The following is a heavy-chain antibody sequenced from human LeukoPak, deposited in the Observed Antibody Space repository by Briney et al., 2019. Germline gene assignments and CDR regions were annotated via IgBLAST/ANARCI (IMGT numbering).Heavy chain of an antibody. CDR3: ARDFITIFGVVMGYMDV. J-gene: IGHJ6*03. D-gene: IGHD3-3*01. V-gene: IGHV3-30-3*01. Sequence: GGSLRLSCAASGFTFSSYAMHWVRQAPGKGLEWVAVISYDGSNKYYADSVKGRFTISRDNSKNTLYLQMNSLRAEDTAVYYCARDFITIFGVVMGYMDVWGKGTTVTVSS. CDR2: ISYDGSNK. CDR1: GFTFSSYA.